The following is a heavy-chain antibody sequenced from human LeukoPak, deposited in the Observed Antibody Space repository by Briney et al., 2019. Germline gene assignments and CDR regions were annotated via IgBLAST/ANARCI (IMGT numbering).Heavy chain of an antibody. CDR3: ARQSTYYDVLVP. Sequence: SETLSLTCTVSGGSISSGDYYWSWIRQPPGKGLEWIGYIYYSGSTYYNPSLKSRVTISVDTSKNQFSLTLSSVTAADTAVYYCARQSTYYDVLVPWGQGTLVTVSS. D-gene: IGHD3-9*01. V-gene: IGHV4-30-4*01. J-gene: IGHJ5*02. CDR2: IYYSGST. CDR1: GGSISSGDYY.